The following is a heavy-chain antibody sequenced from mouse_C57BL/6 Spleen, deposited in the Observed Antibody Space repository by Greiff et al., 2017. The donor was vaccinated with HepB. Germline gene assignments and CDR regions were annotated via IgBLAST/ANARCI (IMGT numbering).Heavy chain of an antibody. J-gene: IGHJ2*01. Sequence: QVQLQQPGAELVMPGASVKLSCKASGYTFTSYWMHWVKQRPGQGLEWIGEIDPSDSYTNYNQKFKGKSTLTVDKSSSTAYMQLSSLTSEDSAVYYCAGSGPTTGYFDYWGQGTTLTVSS. CDR1: GYTFTSYW. D-gene: IGHD2-12*01. CDR2: IDPSDSYT. V-gene: IGHV1-69*01. CDR3: AGSGPTTGYFDY.